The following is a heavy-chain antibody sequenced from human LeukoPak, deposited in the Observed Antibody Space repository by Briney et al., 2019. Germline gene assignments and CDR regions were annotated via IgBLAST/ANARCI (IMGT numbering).Heavy chain of an antibody. CDR1: GGSISSYY. Sequence: SETLSLTCTVSGGSISSYYCSWIRQPPGKGLEWIGYIYYSGSTNYNPSLKSRVTISVDTSKNQFSLKLSSVTAADTAVYYCARVRYGSGSYYLDYWGQGTLVTVSS. CDR2: IYYSGST. V-gene: IGHV4-59*01. J-gene: IGHJ4*02. D-gene: IGHD3-10*01. CDR3: ARVRYGSGSYYLDY.